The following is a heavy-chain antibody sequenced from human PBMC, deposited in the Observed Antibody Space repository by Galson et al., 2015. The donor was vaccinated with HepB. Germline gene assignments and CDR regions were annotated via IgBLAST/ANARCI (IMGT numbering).Heavy chain of an antibody. V-gene: IGHV6-1*01. D-gene: IGHD6-19*01. Sequence: CAISGDSVSSNSAAWNWIRQSPSRGLEWLGRTYYRSKWYNDYAVSVKSRMAINTDTSKNQFSLQLNSVTPEDTAVYYCAREVGYSSGWYQGYFYGMDVWGQGTTVTVSS. CDR2: TYYRSKWYN. J-gene: IGHJ6*02. CDR3: AREVGYSSGWYQGYFYGMDV. CDR1: GDSVSSNSAA.